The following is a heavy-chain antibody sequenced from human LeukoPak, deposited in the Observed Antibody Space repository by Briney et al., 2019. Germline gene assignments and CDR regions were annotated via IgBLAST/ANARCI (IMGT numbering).Heavy chain of an antibody. CDR2: INAGNGNT. J-gene: IGHJ4*02. Sequence: GASVKVSCKASGYTFTSYAMHWVRQAPGQRLEWMGWINAGNGNTKYSQKFQVRVTITRDTSASTAYMELSSLRSEHTAVYYCAREHYGSRSYYTYWGQGTLVTVSS. CDR1: GYTFTSYA. CDR3: AREHYGSRSYYTY. D-gene: IGHD3-10*01. V-gene: IGHV1-3*01.